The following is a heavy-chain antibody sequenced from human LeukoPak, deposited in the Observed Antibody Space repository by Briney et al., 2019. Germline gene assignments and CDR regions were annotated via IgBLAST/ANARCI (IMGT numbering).Heavy chain of an antibody. V-gene: IGHV3-23*01. CDR3: AKDVYCSSTSCSGWFDP. CDR1: GFTFSSYA. D-gene: IGHD2-2*01. Sequence: PGGSLRLCCAASGFTFSSYAMSWVRQAPGKGLEWVSAISGSGGSTYYADSVKGRFTISRDNSKNTLYLQMNSLRAEDTAVYYCAKDVYCSSTSCSGWFDPWGQGTLVTVSS. J-gene: IGHJ5*02. CDR2: ISGSGGST.